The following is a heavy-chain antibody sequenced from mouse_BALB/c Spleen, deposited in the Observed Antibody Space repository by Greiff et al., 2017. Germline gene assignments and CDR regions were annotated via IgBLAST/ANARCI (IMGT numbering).Heavy chain of an antibody. J-gene: IGHJ2*01. CDR1: GYSITSDYA. Sequence: EVKLVESGPGLVKPSQSLSLTCTVTGYSITSDYAWNWIRQFPGNKLEWMGYISYSGSTSYNPSLKSRISITRDTSKNQFFLQLNSVTTEDTATYYCARSELGRRPFDYWGQGTTLTVSS. CDR2: ISYSGST. CDR3: ARSELGRRPFDY. V-gene: IGHV3-2*02. D-gene: IGHD4-1*01.